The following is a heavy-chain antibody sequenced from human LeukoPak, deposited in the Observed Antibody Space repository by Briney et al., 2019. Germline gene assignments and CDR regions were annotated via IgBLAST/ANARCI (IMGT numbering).Heavy chain of an antibody. Sequence: GGSLRLSCAASGFTFRTFAMIWVRQPPGKGLEWVSSIFPSGGEIHYADSVRGRFTISRDNSKSTLSLQMNSLRAEDTAIYYCATYRQVLLPFESWGQGTLVTVSS. CDR2: IFPSGGEI. V-gene: IGHV3-23*01. CDR3: ATYRQVLLPFES. CDR1: GFTFRTFA. J-gene: IGHJ4*02. D-gene: IGHD2-8*02.